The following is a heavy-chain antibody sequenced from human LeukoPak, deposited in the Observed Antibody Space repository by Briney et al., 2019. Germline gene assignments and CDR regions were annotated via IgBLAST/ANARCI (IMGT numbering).Heavy chain of an antibody. J-gene: IGHJ6*03. CDR2: INHSGST. D-gene: IGHD5-24*01. Sequence: SETLSLTCAVYGGSFSGYYWSWIRQPPGKGLEWIGEINHSGSTNYNPSLKSRVTISVDTSKNQFSLKLSSVTAADTAVYYCARVGVEMATIGKGEDYYYYMDVWGKGTTVTISS. CDR1: GGSFSGYY. CDR3: ARVGVEMATIGKGEDYYYYMDV. V-gene: IGHV4-34*01.